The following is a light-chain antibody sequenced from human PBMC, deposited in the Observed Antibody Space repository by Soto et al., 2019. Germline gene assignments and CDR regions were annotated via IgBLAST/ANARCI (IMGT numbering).Light chain of an antibody. CDR1: QGIRSD. V-gene: IGKV1-17*01. J-gene: IGKJ1*01. CDR2: APS. CDR3: LQYNSYPWT. Sequence: DIQMTQSPSSLSASVGDRVTITCRASQGIRSDLGWFQQKPGKAPKRLISAPSSLQSGVPSRFSGSGSGTEFTLTISSLQPEDFATYYCLQYNSYPWTFGQGTKVEIK.